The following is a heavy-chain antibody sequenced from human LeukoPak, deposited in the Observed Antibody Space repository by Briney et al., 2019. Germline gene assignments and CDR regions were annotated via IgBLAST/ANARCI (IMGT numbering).Heavy chain of an antibody. Sequence: PGGSQRLSCAASGFTFTAYWMSWVRQAPGKGLEWVANIKQDGSEKYYVDFVKGRFTISRDNAKKSLYLQMNSLRVEDTAVYYCARDGDGEHPPFDYWGQGTLVTVSS. D-gene: IGHD2-21*01. J-gene: IGHJ4*02. CDR2: IKQDGSEK. V-gene: IGHV3-7*01. CDR1: GFTFTAYW. CDR3: ARDGDGEHPPFDY.